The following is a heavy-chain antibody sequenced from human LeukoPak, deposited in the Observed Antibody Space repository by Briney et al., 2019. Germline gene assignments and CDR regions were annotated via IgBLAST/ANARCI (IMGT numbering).Heavy chain of an antibody. J-gene: IGHJ4*02. CDR1: GFTFSNYN. Sequence: PGGSLRLSCAVSGFTFSNYNMNWVRQAPGKGLEWVSSTSSSSSYIYYADSVKGRFTISRDNAKNSLYLQMNSLRAEDTAVYYCAREGDTAMVTVDYWGQGTLVTVSS. D-gene: IGHD5-18*01. V-gene: IGHV3-21*01. CDR2: TSSSSSYI. CDR3: AREGDTAMVTVDY.